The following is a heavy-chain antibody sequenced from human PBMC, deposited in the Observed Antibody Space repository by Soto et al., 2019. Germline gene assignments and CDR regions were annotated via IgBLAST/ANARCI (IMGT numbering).Heavy chain of an antibody. V-gene: IGHV4-59*11. CDR1: GDSITSHY. CDR2: IYYTGIT. CDR3: ARGHYGLDV. Sequence: QVQLQESGPGLVKPSETLSLTCTVSGDSITSHYWSWIRQPPGKGLEWIGYIYYTGITNYNPSLKSRVSISADTSKTQFALRLSSVTAADTAAYYCARGHYGLDVWGQGTTVTVSS. J-gene: IGHJ6*02.